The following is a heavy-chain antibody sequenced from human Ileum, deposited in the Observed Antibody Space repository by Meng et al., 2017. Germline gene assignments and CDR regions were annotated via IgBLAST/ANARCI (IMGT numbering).Heavy chain of an antibody. J-gene: IGHJ4*02. V-gene: IGHV3-11*01. CDR1: GFTFSDHY. D-gene: IGHD7-27*01. Sequence: GGSLRLSCAASGFTFSDHYMSWIRQAPGKGLEWVSFISNSGSSRDNADSVKGRFTISRDNAKKSLYLQMDSLKVEDTAMYYCGRGHWGLDYWGQGTRVTVS. CDR2: ISNSGSSR. CDR3: GRGHWGLDY.